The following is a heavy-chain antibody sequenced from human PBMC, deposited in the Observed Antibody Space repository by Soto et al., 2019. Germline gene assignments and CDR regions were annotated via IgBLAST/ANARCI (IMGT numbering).Heavy chain of an antibody. D-gene: IGHD4-4*01. CDR3: ARDNDRLQLGGNYYYILDV. CDR1: GGTFSSSA. J-gene: IGHJ6*02. CDR2: IIPLFRTP. Sequence: QVQLVQSGAEMKEPGSSVKVSCKTSGGTFSSSAISWLRQAPGQGLEWMGGIIPLFRTPDYAQKFQGRVTIAADVSTRTAYMELSSLRSEDTAVYYCARDNDRLQLGGNYYYILDVWGQGTTITVSS. V-gene: IGHV1-69*12.